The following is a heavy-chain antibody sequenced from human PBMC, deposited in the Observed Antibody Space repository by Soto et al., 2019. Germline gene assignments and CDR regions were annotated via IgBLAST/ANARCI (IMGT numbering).Heavy chain of an antibody. Sequence: GGSLRLSCAASGFTFSSYSMNWVRQAPGKGLEWVSSISSSSSYMYYADSVKGRFTISRDNANNSLYLQMNSLRAEDTAVYYGAREARQLGPRGGYYGMDVWGQGTTVTVSS. CDR2: ISSSSSYM. CDR3: AREARQLGPRGGYYGMDV. V-gene: IGHV3-21*01. J-gene: IGHJ6*02. CDR1: GFTFSSYS. D-gene: IGHD6-6*01.